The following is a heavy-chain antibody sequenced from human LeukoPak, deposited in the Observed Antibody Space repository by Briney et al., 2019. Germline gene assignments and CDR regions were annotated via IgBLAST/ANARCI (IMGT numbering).Heavy chain of an antibody. J-gene: IGHJ4*02. D-gene: IGHD5-18*01. Sequence: GGSLRLSCAASGFTFSSYGMHWVRQAPGKGLEWVAVISYDGSNKYYADSVKGRFTISRDNSKNTLYLQMNSLRAEDTAVYYCARGPWMQLWGTSDYWGQGTLVTVSS. CDR2: ISYDGSNK. CDR1: GFTFSSYG. V-gene: IGHV3-30*03. CDR3: ARGPWMQLWGTSDY.